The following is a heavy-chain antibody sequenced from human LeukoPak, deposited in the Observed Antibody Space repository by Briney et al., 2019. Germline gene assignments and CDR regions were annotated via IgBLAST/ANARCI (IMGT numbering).Heavy chain of an antibody. J-gene: IGHJ6*02. CDR1: GFTFSSYE. CDR2: ISSSGSTI. Sequence: QPGGSLRLSCAASGFTFSSYEMNWVRQAPGKGLEWVSYISSSGSTIYYADSVKGRFTISRDNAKNSLYLQMNSLRAEDTAVYYCARDQGGSGSYSYLYYYYGMDVWGQGTTVTVSS. V-gene: IGHV3-48*03. CDR3: ARDQGGSGSYSYLYYYYGMDV. D-gene: IGHD3-10*01.